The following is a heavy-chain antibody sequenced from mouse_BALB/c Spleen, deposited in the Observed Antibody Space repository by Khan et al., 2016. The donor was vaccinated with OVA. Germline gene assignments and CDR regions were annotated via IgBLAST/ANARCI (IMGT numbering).Heavy chain of an antibody. CDR2: INPSTGYT. J-gene: IGHJ2*01. V-gene: IGHV1-7*01. D-gene: IGHD1-1*01. Sequence: QVQLKQSGAELAKPGASVKMSCKASGYTFINYWILWVKQRPGQGLEWIGYINPSTGYTEYNQNFKDKATLTAEKSSSTAYMQLNSLTTEDSAVYYCARRGLRWAFDYWGQGTTLTVSS. CDR1: GYTFINYW. CDR3: ARRGLRWAFDY.